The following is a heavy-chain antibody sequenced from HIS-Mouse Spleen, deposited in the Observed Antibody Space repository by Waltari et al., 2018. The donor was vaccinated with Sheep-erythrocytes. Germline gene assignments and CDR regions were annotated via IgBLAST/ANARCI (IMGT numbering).Heavy chain of an antibody. CDR2: IYYSGRT. J-gene: IGHJ4*02. V-gene: IGHV4-39*07. D-gene: IGHD6-6*01. Sequence: QLQLQESGPGLVKPSETLSLTCTVSGGSISSSSYYWGWIRQPPGKGLEWIGSIYYSGRTYYTPSVKSRVTISVDTSKNQFSLKLSSVTAADTAVYYCARVSVAARFDYWGQGTLVTVSS. CDR1: GGSISSSSYY. CDR3: ARVSVAARFDY.